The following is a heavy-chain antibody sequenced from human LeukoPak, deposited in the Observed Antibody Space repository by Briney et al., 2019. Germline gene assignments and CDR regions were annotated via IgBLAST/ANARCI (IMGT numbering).Heavy chain of an antibody. CDR1: GGSFSGYY. V-gene: IGHV4-34*01. J-gene: IGHJ5*02. CDR3: ARGRSLHGRFDP. Sequence: SETLSLPCAVYGGSFSGYYWSWIRQPPGKGLEWLGEINHSGSTNYNPSIKSRVTISVDPSKNQFSLKLSSVTAADTAVYYCARGRSLHGRFDPWGQGTMVTVSS. D-gene: IGHD5/OR15-5a*01. CDR2: INHSGST.